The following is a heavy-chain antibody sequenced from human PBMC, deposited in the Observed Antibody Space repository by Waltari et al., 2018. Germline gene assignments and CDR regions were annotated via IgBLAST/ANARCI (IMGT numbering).Heavy chain of an antibody. CDR3: ARGSRLGSGTFFPTATDN. CDR1: GYTFSTYD. D-gene: IGHD3-10*01. J-gene: IGHJ4*02. V-gene: IGHV1-8*01. CDR2: MNPNSGNT. Sequence: QVQLVQSGAEVKEPGASVKVSCKASGYTFSTYDINWVRQATGQGLEWMGGMNPNSGNTGYAPKFQGRVTMTRYTSISTAYMELSSLGSDDTAVYYCARGSRLGSGTFFPTATDNWAQGTPVTVSS.